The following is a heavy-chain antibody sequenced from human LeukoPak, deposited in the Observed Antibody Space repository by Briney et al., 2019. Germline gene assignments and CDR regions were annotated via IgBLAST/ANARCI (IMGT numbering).Heavy chain of an antibody. CDR3: ASRFTARQLVPADYYHMDV. J-gene: IGHJ6*03. CDR1: GVSFRDYT. CDR2: IIPISGTT. V-gene: IGHV1-69*05. Sequence: SVKVSCKASGVSFRDYTINWVRQAPGQGLEWMGAIIPISGTTNYAQRLQGRVTLTMDDSATTAFMEMSSLRSEDTAVYYCASRFTARQLVPADYYHMDVWGKGATVFVSS. D-gene: IGHD6-13*01.